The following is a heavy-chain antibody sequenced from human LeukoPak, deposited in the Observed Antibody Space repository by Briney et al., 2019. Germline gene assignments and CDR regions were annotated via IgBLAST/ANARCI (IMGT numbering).Heavy chain of an antibody. V-gene: IGHV4-39*07. CDR2: IYYSGST. D-gene: IGHD3-3*01. Sequence: SETLSLTCTVSGGSISSSSYYWGWIRQPPGKGLEWIGSIYYSGSTYYNPSLKSRVTISVDTSKNQFSLKLSSVTAADTAVYYCAITGSRSLRPYDFWGQGPLVTVSS. CDR1: GGSISSSSYY. J-gene: IGHJ4*02. CDR3: AITGSRSLRPYDF.